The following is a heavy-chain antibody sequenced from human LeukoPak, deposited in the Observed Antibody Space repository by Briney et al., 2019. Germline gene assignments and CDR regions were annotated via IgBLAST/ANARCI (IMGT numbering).Heavy chain of an antibody. CDR3: ASLGIAAAGTSYGWFDP. D-gene: IGHD6-13*01. J-gene: IGHJ5*02. CDR2: TIPIFGTA. V-gene: IGHV1-69*06. CDR1: GGTFSSYA. Sequence: GSSVKVSCKASGGTFSSYAISWVRQAPGQGLEWMGGTIPIFGTANYAQKFQGRVTITADKSTGTAYMELSSLRSEDTAVYYCASLGIAAAGTSYGWFDPWGQGTLVTVSS.